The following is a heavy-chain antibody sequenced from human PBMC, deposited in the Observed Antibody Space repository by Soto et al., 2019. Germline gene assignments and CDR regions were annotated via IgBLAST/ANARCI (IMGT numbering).Heavy chain of an antibody. CDR2: ISDRGDTT. J-gene: IGHJ4*02. Sequence: GRALTLSCAASVSRISSTAIYWARQAPGKGLEWVSAISDRGDTTHYADSVKGRFTISTDTSKNTLYLNLNTMRADDTAVYYCAKDKPGTTSFDYWGQGTLVTVYS. CDR1: VSRISSTA. CDR3: AKDKPGTTSFDY. D-gene: IGHD1-1*01. V-gene: IGHV3-23*01.